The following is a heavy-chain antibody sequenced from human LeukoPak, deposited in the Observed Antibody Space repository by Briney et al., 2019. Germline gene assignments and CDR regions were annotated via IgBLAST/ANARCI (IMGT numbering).Heavy chain of an antibody. CDR1: GFTFSSYG. J-gene: IGHJ6*03. D-gene: IGHD1-26*01. CDR2: ISGSGDST. V-gene: IGHV3-23*01. CDR3: ARVYRLYGYYMDV. Sequence: GSLRLSCAASGFTFSSYGMSWVRQAPGKGLEWVSAISGSGDSTYYADSVKGRFTISRDNSKNTLYLQMGSLGAEDMAVYYCARVYRLYGYYMDVWGKGTTVTISS.